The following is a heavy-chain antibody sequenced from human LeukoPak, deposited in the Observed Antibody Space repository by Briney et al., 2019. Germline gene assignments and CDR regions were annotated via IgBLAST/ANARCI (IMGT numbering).Heavy chain of an antibody. D-gene: IGHD3-10*01. J-gene: IGHJ3*02. CDR1: GFTFSSYS. V-gene: IGHV3-21*01. CDR3: ARDPPTYYYGSGRGAFDI. Sequence: GGSLRLSCAASGFTFSSYSMNWVRQAPGNGLEWVSSISSSSSYIYYADSVKGRFTISRDNAKNSLYLQMNSLRAEDTAVYYCARDPPTYYYGSGRGAFDIWGQGTMVTVSS. CDR2: ISSSSSYI.